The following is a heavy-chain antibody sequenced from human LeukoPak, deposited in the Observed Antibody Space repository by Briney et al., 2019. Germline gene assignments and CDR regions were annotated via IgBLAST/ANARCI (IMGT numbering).Heavy chain of an antibody. CDR3: ARVSKRSQRGNYYYYYMDV. Sequence: PSETLSLTCAVYGGSFSGYYWSWIRQPPGKGLEWIGEINHSGSTNYNPSLKSRVPISIDTSKKQFSLNLSSVTAADTAVYYCARVSKRSQRGNYYYYYMDVWGKGTTVTISS. V-gene: IGHV4-34*01. D-gene: IGHD3-16*01. J-gene: IGHJ6*03. CDR2: INHSGST. CDR1: GGSFSGYY.